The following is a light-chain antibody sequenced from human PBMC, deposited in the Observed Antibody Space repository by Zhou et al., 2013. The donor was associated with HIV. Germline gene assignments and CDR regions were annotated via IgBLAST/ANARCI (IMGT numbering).Light chain of an antibody. CDR3: AAWDDSLNGSYV. Sequence: QSVLTQPPSASGTPGQRVTITCSGRSSNVGTNTVSWYQQFPGTAPKLLIYRDNQRPSGVPARFSGSRSGTSASLAISGLQSEDEADYYCAAWDDSLNGSYVFGTGTKVTV. J-gene: IGLJ1*01. CDR1: SSNVGTNT. V-gene: IGLV1-44*01. CDR2: RDN.